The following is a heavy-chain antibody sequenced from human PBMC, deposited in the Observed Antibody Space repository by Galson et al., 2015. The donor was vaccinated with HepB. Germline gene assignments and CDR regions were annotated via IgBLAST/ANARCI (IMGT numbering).Heavy chain of an antibody. Sequence: SLRLSCAASGFTFSSYAMHWVRQAPGKGLEYVSAISSNGGSTYYADSVKGRFTISRDNSKNTLYLQMSSLRAEDTAVYYCVEGYSSSWDGAFDIWGQGTMVTVSS. J-gene: IGHJ3*02. CDR2: ISSNGGST. V-gene: IGHV3-64D*06. CDR3: VEGYSSSWDGAFDI. D-gene: IGHD6-13*01. CDR1: GFTFSSYA.